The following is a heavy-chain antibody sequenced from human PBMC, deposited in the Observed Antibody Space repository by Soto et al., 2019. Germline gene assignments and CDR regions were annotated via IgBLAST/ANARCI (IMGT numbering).Heavy chain of an antibody. V-gene: IGHV1-2*02. CDR3: AAGGSWYAF. CDR2: YISNSGDT. D-gene: IGHD6-13*01. CDR1: GYPFMGHY. Sequence: ASVKVSCKTSGYPFMGHYIHWLRQAPGQGFEWLGYISNSGDTKFSQNFQGRVSMTRDTSITTAYMELRGLQSGDTAVYYCAAGGSWYAFWGQGTLVTVSS. J-gene: IGHJ4*02.